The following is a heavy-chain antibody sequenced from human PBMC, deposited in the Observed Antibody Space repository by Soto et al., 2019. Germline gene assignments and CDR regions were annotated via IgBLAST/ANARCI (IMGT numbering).Heavy chain of an antibody. CDR3: VKDMKWGGMTTIHYFDS. CDR2: IKQDGSEK. Sequence: GGSLRLSCAASEFTFSSYWMSWVRQAPGKGLEWVANIKQDGSEKYYVDSVKGRFTISRDNAKNSLYLQMNSLRAEDTAVYYCVKDMKWGGMTTIHYFDSRGQGTVVTVSS. CDR1: EFTFSSYW. V-gene: IGHV3-7*01. J-gene: IGHJ4*02. D-gene: IGHD4-17*01.